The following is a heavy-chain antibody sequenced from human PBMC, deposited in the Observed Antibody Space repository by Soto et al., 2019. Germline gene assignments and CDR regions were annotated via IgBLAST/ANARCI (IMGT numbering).Heavy chain of an antibody. CDR2: IDPSDSYT. Sequence: GESLKISFQGSGYSFASYWIGWVRQMPGKGLEWMGRIDPSDSYTNYSPSFQGHVTISADKSISTAYLQWSSLKASDTAMYYCARADDYEYYGMDVWGQGTTFTVCS. CDR3: ARADDYEYYGMDV. J-gene: IGHJ6*02. V-gene: IGHV5-10-1*01. CDR1: GYSFASYW.